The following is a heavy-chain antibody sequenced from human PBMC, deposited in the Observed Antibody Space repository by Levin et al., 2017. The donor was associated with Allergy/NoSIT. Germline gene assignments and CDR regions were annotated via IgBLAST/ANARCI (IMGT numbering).Heavy chain of an antibody. CDR3: AHRRGSGSYYLPFFDY. Sequence: QTLSLTCTFSGFSLSTSGVGVGWIRQPPGKALEWLALIYWDDDKRYSPSLKSRLTITKDTSKNQVVLTMTNMDPVDTATYYCAHRRGSGSYYLPFFDYWGQGTLVTVSS. CDR1: GFSLSTSGVG. J-gene: IGHJ4*02. V-gene: IGHV2-5*02. CDR2: IYWDDDK. D-gene: IGHD3-10*01.